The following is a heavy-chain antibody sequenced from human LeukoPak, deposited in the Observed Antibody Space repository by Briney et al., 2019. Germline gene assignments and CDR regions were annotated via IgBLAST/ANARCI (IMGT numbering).Heavy chain of an antibody. J-gene: IGHJ4*02. CDR1: GGSISSGSYY. Sequence: SETLSLTCTVSGGSISSGSYYWSWIRQPAGKGLEWIGRIYTSGSTNYNPSLKSRVTISVDTSKNQFSLKLSSVTAADTAVYYCARGLNTNKYWGQGTLVTVSS. D-gene: IGHD1/OR15-1a*01. CDR3: ARGLNTNKY. V-gene: IGHV4-61*02. CDR2: IYTSGST.